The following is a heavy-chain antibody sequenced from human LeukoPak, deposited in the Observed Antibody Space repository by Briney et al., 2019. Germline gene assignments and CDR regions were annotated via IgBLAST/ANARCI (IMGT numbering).Heavy chain of an antibody. CDR2: ISGSAGST. V-gene: IGHV3-23*01. CDR3: ARTGNSRFDY. J-gene: IGHJ4*02. D-gene: IGHD1-7*01. CDR1: GFTFSTYA. Sequence: PGGSLRLSCAASGFTFSTYAMSWVRQAPGKGLEWVSAISGSAGSTNYADSVKGRFTISRDNFKNTLYLQMNSLRVEDTAIYYCARTGNSRFDYWGQGTLVIVSS.